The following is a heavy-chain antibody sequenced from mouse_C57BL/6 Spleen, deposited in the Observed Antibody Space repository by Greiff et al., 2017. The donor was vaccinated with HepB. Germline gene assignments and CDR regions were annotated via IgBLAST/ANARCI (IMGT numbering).Heavy chain of an antibody. CDR1: GYTFTNYW. CDR3: SRCSLRGYSDY. D-gene: IGHD1-1*01. V-gene: IGHV1-63*01. CDR2: IYPGGGYT. J-gene: IGHJ2*01. Sequence: QVQLQESGAELVRPGTSVKLSCKASGYTFTNYWMGWAKQRPGHGLEWIGAIYPGGGYTNYNEKFKGKSTLTADKSSSTAYMQFSSLTSEDSAIYYCSRCSLRGYSDYWGQGTTLTVSS.